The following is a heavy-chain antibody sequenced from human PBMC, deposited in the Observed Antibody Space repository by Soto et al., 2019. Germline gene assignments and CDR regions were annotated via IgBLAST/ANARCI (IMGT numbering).Heavy chain of an antibody. V-gene: IGHV3-66*01. CDR1: GLTVSRNY. D-gene: IGHD6-19*01. CDR2: IYGGGTT. Sequence: GGSLRLSCAASGLTVSRNYMSWFRQAPGKGLEWVSVIYGGGTTQYADSVKGRFIISRDNSKNKLYLQMNSLRAEDTAVYYCGKTVAGDIDNWGQGTLVTVSS. CDR3: GKTVAGDIDN. J-gene: IGHJ4*02.